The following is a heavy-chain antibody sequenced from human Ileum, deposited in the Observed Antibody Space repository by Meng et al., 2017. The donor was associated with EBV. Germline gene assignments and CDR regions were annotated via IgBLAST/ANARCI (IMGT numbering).Heavy chain of an antibody. J-gene: IGHJ2*01. CDR3: ARGGPYPDSSGFHWYFEL. CDR2: INTHTGNP. D-gene: IGHD3-22*01. V-gene: IGHV7-4-1*02. CDR1: GYTFINYA. Sequence: QVQLVQSGPELKKPGASVKVSCKASGYTFINYAINWVRQAPGQGLDWMGWINTHTGNPTYGQGFTGRFVMSSDTSVSTANMQISSLKAEDTAVYYCARGGPYPDSSGFHWYFELWGRGTLVTVSS.